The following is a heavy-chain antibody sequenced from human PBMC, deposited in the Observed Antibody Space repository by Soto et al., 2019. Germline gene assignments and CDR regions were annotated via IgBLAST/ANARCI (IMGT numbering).Heavy chain of an antibody. D-gene: IGHD5-18*01. CDR1: GGTFSSYA. Sequence: ASVKLSCKASGGTFSSYAISWVRQAPGQGLEWMGGIIPIFGTANYAQKFQGRVTITADESTSTAYMELSSLRSEDTAVYYCAREGYTAMAGSGMDVWGQGTTVTVSS. CDR3: AREGYTAMAGSGMDV. J-gene: IGHJ6*02. V-gene: IGHV1-69*13. CDR2: IIPIFGTA.